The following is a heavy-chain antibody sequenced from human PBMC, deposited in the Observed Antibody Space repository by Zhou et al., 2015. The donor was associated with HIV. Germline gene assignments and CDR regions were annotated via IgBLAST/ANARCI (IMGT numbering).Heavy chain of an antibody. CDR3: ARGRNGVTAALDF. J-gene: IGHJ4*02. Sequence: EVQLVESGGGLVKAGGGPVTLSCATSGFIFDDFAMSWVRHDPGKGLEWISGISATGHSVFYADSVKGRFTISRDNSGNTLYLQMSSLRVGDTAIYYCARGRNGVTAALDFWGQGTLVTVSS. CDR1: GFIFDDFA. D-gene: IGHD2-21*02. V-gene: IGHV3-23*04. CDR2: ISATGHSV.